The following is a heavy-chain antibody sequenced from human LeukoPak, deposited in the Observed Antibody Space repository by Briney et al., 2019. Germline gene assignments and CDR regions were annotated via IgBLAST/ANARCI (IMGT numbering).Heavy chain of an antibody. V-gene: IGHV3-7*01. CDR2: IKQDGSEK. CDR1: EFILSGYW. J-gene: IGHJ4*02. Sequence: GGSLRLSCAASEFILSGYWMNWVRQAPGKGLEWVANIKQDGSEKQYVDSVRGPFTISRDNAKNSLYLQMNSLRVEDTAVYYCARDRFVGAADYWGQGTLVTVSS. CDR3: ARDRFVGAADY. D-gene: IGHD6-13*01.